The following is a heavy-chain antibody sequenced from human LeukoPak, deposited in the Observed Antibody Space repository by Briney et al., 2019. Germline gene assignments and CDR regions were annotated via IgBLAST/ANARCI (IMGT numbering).Heavy chain of an antibody. CDR3: AKDNWSPEVYYYYYGMDV. V-gene: IGHV1-46*01. CDR1: GYTFTSYY. Sequence: GASVKVSCKASGYTFTSYYMHWVRQAPGQGLEWMGIINPSGGSTSYAQKFQGRVTMTRDTSTSTVYMELSSLRAEDTAVYYCAKDNWSPEVYYYYYGMDVWGQGTTVTVSS. J-gene: IGHJ6*02. CDR2: INPSGGST.